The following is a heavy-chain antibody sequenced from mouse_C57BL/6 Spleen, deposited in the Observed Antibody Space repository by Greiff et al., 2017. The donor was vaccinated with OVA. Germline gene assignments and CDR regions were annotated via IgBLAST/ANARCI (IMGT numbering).Heavy chain of an antibody. J-gene: IGHJ4*01. CDR2: IDPSESYT. Sequence: QVQLQQPGAELVKPGASVKLSCKASGYTFTSYWMQWVKQRPGQGLEWIGEIDPSESYTNYNQKFKGKATLTVDTSSSTAYMQLSSLTSEDSAVYYCARFGYAMDYWGQGTSVTVSS. D-gene: IGHD3-1*01. V-gene: IGHV1-50*01. CDR1: GYTFTSYW. CDR3: ARFGYAMDY.